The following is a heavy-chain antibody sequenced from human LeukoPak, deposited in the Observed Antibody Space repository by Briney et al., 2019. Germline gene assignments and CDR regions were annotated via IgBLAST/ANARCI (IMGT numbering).Heavy chain of an antibody. CDR1: GYTFTSYG. CDR3: ANDIAVAGTGRY. Sequence: ASVKVSCKASGYTFTSYGISWVRQAPGQGLEWMGIINPSGGSTSYAQKFQGRVTMTRDMSTSTVYMELSSLRSEDTAVYYCANDIAVAGTGRYWGQGTLVTVSS. J-gene: IGHJ4*02. CDR2: INPSGGST. V-gene: IGHV1-46*01. D-gene: IGHD6-19*01.